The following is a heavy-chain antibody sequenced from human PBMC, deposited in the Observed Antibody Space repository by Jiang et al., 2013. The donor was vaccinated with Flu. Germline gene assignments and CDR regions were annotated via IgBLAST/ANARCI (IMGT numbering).Heavy chain of an antibody. Sequence: YGMHWVRQAPGKGLEWVAVIWYDGSNKYYADSVKGRFTISRDNSKNTLYLQMNSLRAEDTAVYYCARELPSSSYYFDYWGQGTLVTVSS. D-gene: IGHD6-13*01. CDR3: ARELPSSSYYFDY. V-gene: IGHV3-33*01. J-gene: IGHJ4*02. CDR1: YG. CDR2: IWYDGSNK.